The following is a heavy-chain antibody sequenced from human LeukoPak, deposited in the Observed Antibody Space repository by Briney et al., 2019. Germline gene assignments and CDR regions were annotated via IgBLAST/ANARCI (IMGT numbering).Heavy chain of an antibody. CDR1: GGSFSGYY. D-gene: IGHD3-3*01. V-gene: IGHV4-34*01. Sequence: SETLSLTYAVYGGSFSGYYWSWIRQPPGKGLEWIGEINHSGSTNYNPSLKSRVTISVDTSKNQFSLKLSSVTAADTAVYYCARGGFWSGYYWDYFDYWGQGTLVTVSS. CDR2: INHSGST. J-gene: IGHJ4*02. CDR3: ARGGFWSGYYWDYFDY.